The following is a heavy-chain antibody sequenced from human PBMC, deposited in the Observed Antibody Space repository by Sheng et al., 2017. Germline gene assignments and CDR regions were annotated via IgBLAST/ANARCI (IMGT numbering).Heavy chain of an antibody. CDR3: AIDEVWCSGTNCYLSWGMDV. CDR1: GYSLTELS. J-gene: IGHJ6*02. D-gene: IGHD2-2*01. Sequence: QVHLLQSGAEVKKPGASVKVSCKVSGYSLTELSMNWVRQAPGKGLEWMGSFDPEDGETIYAQKFQGRVTMTEDTSTDTAYMELTSLRSEDTAVYYCAIDEVWCSGTNCYLSWGMDVWDQGP. CDR2: FDPEDGET. V-gene: IGHV1-24*01.